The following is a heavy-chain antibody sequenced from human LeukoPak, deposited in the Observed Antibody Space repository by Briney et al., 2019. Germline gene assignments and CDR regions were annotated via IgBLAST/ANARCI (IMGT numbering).Heavy chain of an antibody. CDR2: ISAYNGNT. CDR3: ARGSSGSPWVSWFDP. CDR1: GYTFTSYD. D-gene: IGHD1-26*01. J-gene: IGHJ5*02. Sequence: ASVKVSCKASGYTFTSYDINWVRQATGQGLEWMGWISAYNGNTNYAQKLQGRVTMTTDTSTSTAYMALRSLRSDDTAVYYCARGSSGSPWVSWFDPWGQGTLVTVSS. V-gene: IGHV1-18*01.